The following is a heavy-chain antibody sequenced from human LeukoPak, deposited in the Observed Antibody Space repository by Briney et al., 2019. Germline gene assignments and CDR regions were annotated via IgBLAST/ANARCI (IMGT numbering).Heavy chain of an antibody. CDR3: ARARLVATLGGGLDY. Sequence: ASVKVSCKASGFTFTNYYMHWVRQAPGQGLEWMGIINPSGGITTYAQNFQGRVTITADESTNTAYMELSSLRSEDTAVYYCARARLVATLGGGLDYWGQGTLVTVSS. CDR2: INPSGGIT. CDR1: GFTFTNYY. V-gene: IGHV1-46*01. D-gene: IGHD5-12*01. J-gene: IGHJ4*02.